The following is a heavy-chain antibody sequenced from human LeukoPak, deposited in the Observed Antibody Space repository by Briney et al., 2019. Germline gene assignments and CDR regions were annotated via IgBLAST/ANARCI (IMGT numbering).Heavy chain of an antibody. Sequence: SETLSLTCTVSGGSISSTIHYWGWIRQPPGKGLEWIGSICNSGNTYYNASLKSRVTISADTSKNQFSLKLSSVTAADTAVYYCARHDSFGIRKVWDYWGQGTLVTVSS. CDR3: ARHDSFGIRKVWDY. CDR1: GGSISSTIHY. CDR2: ICNSGNT. D-gene: IGHD3-16*01. J-gene: IGHJ4*02. V-gene: IGHV4-39*01.